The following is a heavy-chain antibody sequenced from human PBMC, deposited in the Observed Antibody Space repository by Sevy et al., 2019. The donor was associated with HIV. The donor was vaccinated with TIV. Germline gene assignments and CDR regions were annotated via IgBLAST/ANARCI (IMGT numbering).Heavy chain of an antibody. Sequence: SEILSLTCTVSGGSISSSGYYCGWIRQPPGNGLEWIGTIYYSGTTYYNPSLKSPVTISVDTSKSQFSLKLSSVTAAVTSVYYCARHRTEYAHKGRGIDYWGQGTTVLVSS. CDR3: ARHRTEYAHKGRGIDY. J-gene: IGHJ4*02. D-gene: IGHD2-2*01. V-gene: IGHV4-39*01. CDR2: IYYSGTT. CDR1: GGSISSSGYY.